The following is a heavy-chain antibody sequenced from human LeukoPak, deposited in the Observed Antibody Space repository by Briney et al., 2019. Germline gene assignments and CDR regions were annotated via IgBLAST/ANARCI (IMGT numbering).Heavy chain of an antibody. V-gene: IGHV3-23*01. CDR3: AKVYQPAELLLRGPHFDY. CDR2: INGSGGST. J-gene: IGHJ4*02. CDR1: GFTFSSYA. D-gene: IGHD2-15*01. Sequence: WGSLRLSCAASGFTFSSYAMSWVRQAPGQGLEWVSAINGSGGSTYYADSVKGRFTISRDNSKNTLYLQMNSLRAEDTAVYYCAKVYQPAELLLRGPHFDYWGQGTLVTVSS.